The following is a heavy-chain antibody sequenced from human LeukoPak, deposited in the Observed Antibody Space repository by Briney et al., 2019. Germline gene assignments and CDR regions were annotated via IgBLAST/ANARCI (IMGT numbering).Heavy chain of an antibody. Sequence: SETLSLTCAVYGGSFSGYYWSWIRQPPGKGLEWIGEINHSGSTNYNPSLKSRVTISVDTSKNQFSLKLSSVTAADTAVYYCARVYSSSSLYYYGMDVWGQGTTVTVSS. J-gene: IGHJ6*02. D-gene: IGHD6-6*01. V-gene: IGHV4-34*01. CDR3: ARVYSSSSLYYYGMDV. CDR1: GGSFSGYY. CDR2: INHSGST.